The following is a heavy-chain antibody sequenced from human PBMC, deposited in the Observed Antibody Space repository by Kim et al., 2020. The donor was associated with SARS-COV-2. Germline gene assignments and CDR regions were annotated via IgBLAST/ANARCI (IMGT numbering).Heavy chain of an antibody. D-gene: IGHD1-26*01. CDR2: FDPEDGET. CDR3: ATGQKWELLLPIYFDY. V-gene: IGHV1-24*01. CDR1: GYTLTELS. J-gene: IGHJ4*02. Sequence: ASVKVSCKVSGYTLTELSMHWVRQAPGKGLEWMGGFDPEDGETIYAQKFQGRVTMTEDTSTDTAYMELSSLRSEDTAVYYCATGQKWELLLPIYFDYWGQGTLVTVSS.